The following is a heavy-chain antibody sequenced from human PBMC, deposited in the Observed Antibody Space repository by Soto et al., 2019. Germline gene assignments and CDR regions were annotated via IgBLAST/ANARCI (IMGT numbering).Heavy chain of an antibody. Sequence: ASVKVSCKASGYTFTSYAMHWVRQAPGQRLEWMGWINAGNGNTKYSQKFQGRVTITRDTSASTAYMELSSLRSEDTAVYYCARDGGARQYMLGYYYYMDVWGKGTTVTVSS. CDR2: INAGNGNT. CDR3: ARDGGARQYMLGYYYYMDV. CDR1: GYTFTSYA. D-gene: IGHD3-16*01. J-gene: IGHJ6*03. V-gene: IGHV1-3*01.